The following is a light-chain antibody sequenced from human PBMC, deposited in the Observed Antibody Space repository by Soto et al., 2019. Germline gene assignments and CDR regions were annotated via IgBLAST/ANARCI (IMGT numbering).Light chain of an antibody. CDR3: QQYHRASIT. V-gene: IGKV1-5*01. Sequence: DIQMTQSPSTLSASVGDRVTITCRASQSISTYLAWYQQRPGKAPKLLIYDASTLERGVPSRFSGTGSGTEFTLTISSLQPDDFATYYCQQYHRASITFGQGTKVDIK. J-gene: IGKJ1*01. CDR1: QSISTY. CDR2: DAS.